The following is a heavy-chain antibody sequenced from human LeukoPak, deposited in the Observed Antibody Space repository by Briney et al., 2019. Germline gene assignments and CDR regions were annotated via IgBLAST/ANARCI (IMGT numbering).Heavy chain of an antibody. CDR2: INWNGAST. Sequence: GGSLRLSCAASGFTFDDYGMSWVRQAPGKGLEWVSGINWNGASTGYADSVKSRFTISRDNAKNSLYLQMNSLRAEDTALYYCARGGTYAGATRFDYWGQGTLVTVSS. J-gene: IGHJ4*02. V-gene: IGHV3-20*04. D-gene: IGHD1-26*01. CDR3: ARGGTYAGATRFDY. CDR1: GFTFDDYG.